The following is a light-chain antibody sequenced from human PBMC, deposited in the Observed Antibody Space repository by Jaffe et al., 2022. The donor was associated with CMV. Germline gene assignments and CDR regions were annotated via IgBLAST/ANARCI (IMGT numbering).Light chain of an antibody. CDR3: CSYAGSWRYV. CDR1: SSDVGGYNY. CDR2: DVS. Sequence: QSALTQPRSVSGSPGQSVTISCTGTSSDVGGYNYVSWYQQHPGKAPKLMIYDVSKRPSGVPDRFSGSKSGNTASLTISGLQAEDEADYYCCSYAGSWRYVFGTGTKVTVL. V-gene: IGLV2-11*01. J-gene: IGLJ1*01.